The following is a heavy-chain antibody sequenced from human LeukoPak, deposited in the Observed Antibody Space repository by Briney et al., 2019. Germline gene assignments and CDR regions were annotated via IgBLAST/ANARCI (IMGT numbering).Heavy chain of an antibody. Sequence: GGSLRLSCAASGFTFSSYEMNWVRQAPGTGLEWVSYISDSSSTKYYADSVKGRFTISRDNAKNSMYLQMNSLRAEDTAVYCCVREGYYDSSGYLGVFDYWGQGTLVTVSS. CDR3: VREGYYDSSGYLGVFDY. CDR1: GFTFSSYE. J-gene: IGHJ4*02. V-gene: IGHV3-48*03. CDR2: ISDSSSTK. D-gene: IGHD3-22*01.